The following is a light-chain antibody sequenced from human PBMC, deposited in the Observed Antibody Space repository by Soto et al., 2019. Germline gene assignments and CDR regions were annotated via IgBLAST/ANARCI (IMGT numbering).Light chain of an antibody. J-gene: IGLJ2*01. CDR2: GNS. V-gene: IGLV1-40*01. CDR1: STNIGAGYD. CDR3: QSYDSSLSGCV. Sequence: QAVVTQPPSVSGAPGQRVTISCTGTSTNIGAGYDVHWYHQLPGKAPKLLIYGNSNRPSGVPDRFSGSKSGTSASLAITGLQAEDEADYYCQSYDSSLSGCVFGGGTKLTVL.